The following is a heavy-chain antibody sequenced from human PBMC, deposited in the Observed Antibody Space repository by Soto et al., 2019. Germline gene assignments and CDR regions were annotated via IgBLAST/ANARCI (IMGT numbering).Heavy chain of an antibody. Sequence: SETLSLTCAASGYSITTGSYRGWIRQPPGKGLEWIGSIFHSGSTFYNPSLKSRVTISVDTSKNHFSLTLSSVTAADTAVYYCARGVHKLIRSYFDNWSQGNLVTVSS. CDR1: GYSITTGSY. CDR2: IFHSGST. V-gene: IGHV4-38-2*01. J-gene: IGHJ4*02. D-gene: IGHD1-26*01. CDR3: ARGVHKLIRSYFDN.